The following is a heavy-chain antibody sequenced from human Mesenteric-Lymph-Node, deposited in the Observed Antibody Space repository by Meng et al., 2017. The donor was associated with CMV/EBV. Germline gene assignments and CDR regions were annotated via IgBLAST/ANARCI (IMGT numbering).Heavy chain of an antibody. V-gene: IGHV4-34*01. CDR2: IYYSGST. J-gene: IGHJ4*02. CDR1: GGSFSGYY. Sequence: SETLSLTCAVYGGSFSGYYWSWIRQPPGKGLEWIGSIYYSGSTYYNPSLKSRVTISVDTSKDQFSLKLSSVTAADTAVYYCARGTDIVIGWGQGTLVTVSS. CDR3: ARGTDIVIG. D-gene: IGHD3-16*02.